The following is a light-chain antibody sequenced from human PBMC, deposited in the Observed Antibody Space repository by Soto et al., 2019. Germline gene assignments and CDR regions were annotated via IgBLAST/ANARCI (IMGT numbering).Light chain of an antibody. CDR1: SSNIGAGYD. CDR2: GNS. J-gene: IGLJ2*01. V-gene: IGLV1-40*01. CDR3: QSYDSSLSGPVV. Sequence: QSVLTQPPSVSGAPGQRVTISCTGSSSNIGAGYDVHWYQQLPGTAPKLLIYGNSNRPSGVPDRFSGSKSGTSASLAIPGLQAEDEADYYCQSYDSSLSGPVVFGGWPQLTVL.